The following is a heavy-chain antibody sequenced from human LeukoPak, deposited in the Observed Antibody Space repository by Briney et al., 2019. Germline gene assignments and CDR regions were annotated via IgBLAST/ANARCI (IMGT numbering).Heavy chain of an antibody. CDR3: ARAPVVITSPFDY. CDR2: IIPILGIA. Sequence: ASVKVSCKASGGTFSSYAISWVRQAPGQGLEWMGRIIPILGIANYAQKLQGRVTITADKSASTAYMELSSLRSEDTAVYYCARAPVVITSPFDYWGQGTLVTVSS. CDR1: GGTFSSYA. D-gene: IGHD3-22*01. J-gene: IGHJ4*02. V-gene: IGHV1-69*04.